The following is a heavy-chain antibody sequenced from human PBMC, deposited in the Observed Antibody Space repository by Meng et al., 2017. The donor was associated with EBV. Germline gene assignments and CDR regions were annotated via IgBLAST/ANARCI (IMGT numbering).Heavy chain of an antibody. V-gene: IGHV1-18*01. CDR1: GYTFTRYG. Sequence: HGRVVQARGGVKKRWASVKVSCKASGYTFTRYGISWVRQDPGQGLEWMGWISAYNGNTNYAQKLQGRVTMTTDTSTSTAYMELRSLRSDDTAVYYCARGLDYFDYWGQGTLVTVSS. CDR2: ISAYNGNT. CDR3: ARGLDYFDY. J-gene: IGHJ4*02.